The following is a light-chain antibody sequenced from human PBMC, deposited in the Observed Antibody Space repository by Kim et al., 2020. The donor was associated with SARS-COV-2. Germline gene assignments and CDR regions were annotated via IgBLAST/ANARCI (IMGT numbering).Light chain of an antibody. CDR1: QGITNS. V-gene: IGKV1-27*01. J-gene: IGKJ4*01. Sequence: SASVGDTVTITCRASQGITNSLAWYQQKPGQVPKLLIYAASTLQSGVPSRFSGSGSGADFTLTINSLQPEDAATYYCQKYKSAPLTFGGGTKLEI. CDR3: QKYKSAPLT. CDR2: AAS.